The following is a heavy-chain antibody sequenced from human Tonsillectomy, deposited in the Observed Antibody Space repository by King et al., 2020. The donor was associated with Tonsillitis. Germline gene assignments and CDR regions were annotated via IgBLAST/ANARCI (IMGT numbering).Heavy chain of an antibody. CDR1: GFSISSGWY. V-gene: IGHV4-38-2*02. CDR3: ARDWRLAVAGFSLSRAFDS. D-gene: IGHD6-19*01. J-gene: IGHJ4*02. Sequence: VQLQESGPGLVQPSETLSLTCAVSGFSISSGWYWGWIRLSPGKGLEWIGSIFHTGSTYYHPSLRSRVTISVDTPKNQFSLNLKSGAAANTAVYYCARDWRLAVAGFSLSRAFDSWGQGALVTVSS. CDR2: IFHTGST.